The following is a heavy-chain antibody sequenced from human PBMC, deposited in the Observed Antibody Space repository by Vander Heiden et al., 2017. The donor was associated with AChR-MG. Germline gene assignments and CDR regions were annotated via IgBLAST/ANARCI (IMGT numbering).Heavy chain of an antibody. V-gene: IGHV3-21*01. CDR2: ISSSSSYI. Sequence: EVQLVESGGGLVKPGGSLRLSCAASGFTFSSYSMNWVRQAPGKGLEWVSSISSSSSYIYYADSVKGRFTISRDNAKNSLYLQMNSLRAEDTAVYYCVPEPWIQLWSHLDYWGQGTLVTVSS. D-gene: IGHD5-18*01. CDR1: GFTFSSYS. J-gene: IGHJ4*02. CDR3: VPEPWIQLWSHLDY.